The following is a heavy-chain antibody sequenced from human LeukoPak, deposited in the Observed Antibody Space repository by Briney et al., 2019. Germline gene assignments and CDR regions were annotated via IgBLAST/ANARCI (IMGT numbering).Heavy chain of an antibody. V-gene: IGHV5-10-1*01. J-gene: IGHJ4*02. Sequence: AKSLKISYKGSGYSFTSYWITWVREMPGKGLEWMGRIDPSDSYTNYSPSFQGHVTISADKSISSAYLQRSSLKASDTAMYYCARQSRDGYNFDYWGQGTLRSVSS. CDR3: ARQSRDGYNFDY. CDR2: IDPSDSYT. CDR1: GYSFTSYW. D-gene: IGHD5-24*01.